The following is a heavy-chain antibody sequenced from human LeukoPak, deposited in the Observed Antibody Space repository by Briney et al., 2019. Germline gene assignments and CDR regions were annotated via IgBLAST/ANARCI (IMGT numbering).Heavy chain of an antibody. CDR3: AKDRRGWGIFDY. CDR1: GLTFSRYA. Sequence: PGGSLRLSCAVSGLTFSRYALSWVRQAPGTGMEGASAIRESGSGTYYADSVKGRFNISRDNSKATLSLQMNSLRAEDMAVYYCAKDRRGWGIFDYWGQGTLVTVSS. V-gene: IGHV3-23*01. D-gene: IGHD3-16*01. J-gene: IGHJ4*02. CDR2: IRESGSGT.